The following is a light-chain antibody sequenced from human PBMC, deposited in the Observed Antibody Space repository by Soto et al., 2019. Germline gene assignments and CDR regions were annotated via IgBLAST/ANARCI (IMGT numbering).Light chain of an antibody. CDR1: QGIRNF. Sequence: DIQMTPSPTSLSASVGDRVTITCRASQGIRNFVAWYQQKPGKAPKLLIYAASTLQSGVPSRFSGSGSGTDFTLTITSLQPEDVATYSCQKYSSVPVFGPGTKVEIK. CDR2: AAS. V-gene: IGKV1-27*01. J-gene: IGKJ3*01. CDR3: QKYSSVPV.